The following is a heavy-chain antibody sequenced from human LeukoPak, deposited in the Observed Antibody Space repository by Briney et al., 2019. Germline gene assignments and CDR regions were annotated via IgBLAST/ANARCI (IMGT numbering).Heavy chain of an antibody. CDR3: ARHEAVAGTRRAEYFQH. D-gene: IGHD6-19*01. CDR1: GGSISSSSYY. Sequence: PSETLSLTCTVSGGSISSSSYYWGWIRQPPGKGLEWIGSIYYSGSTYYNPSPKSRVTISVDTSKNQFSLKLSSVTAADTAVYYCARHEAVAGTRRAEYFQHWGQGTLVTVSS. V-gene: IGHV4-39*01. J-gene: IGHJ1*01. CDR2: IYYSGST.